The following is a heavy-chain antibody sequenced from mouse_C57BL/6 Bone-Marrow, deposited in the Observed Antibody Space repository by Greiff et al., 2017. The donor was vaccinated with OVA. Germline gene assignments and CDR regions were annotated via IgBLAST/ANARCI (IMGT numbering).Heavy chain of an antibody. D-gene: IGHD1-1*01. J-gene: IGHJ2*01. Sequence: QVQLKQPGAELVRPGSSVKLSCKASGYTFTSYWMHWVKQRPIQGLEWIGNIDPSDSETHYNQKFKDKATLTVDKSSSTAYMQLSSLTSEDSAIYYCARGGVVYYYIDYWGQGTTLTVSS. CDR2: IDPSDSET. CDR3: ARGGVVYYYIDY. CDR1: GYTFTSYW. V-gene: IGHV1-52*01.